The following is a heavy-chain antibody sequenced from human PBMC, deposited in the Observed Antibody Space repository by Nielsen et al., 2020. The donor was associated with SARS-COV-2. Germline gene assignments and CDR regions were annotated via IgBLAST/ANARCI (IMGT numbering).Heavy chain of an antibody. CDR3: ARDVDSSGYPEVGAFDI. D-gene: IGHD3-22*01. CDR2: IGTAGDT. CDR1: GFTFSSYD. J-gene: IGHJ3*02. V-gene: IGHV3-13*01. Sequence: GGSLRLSCAASGFTFSSYDMHWVRQATGKGLEWVSAIGTAGDTYYPGSVKGRFTISRENAKNSLYLQMNSLRAGDTAVYYCARDVDSSGYPEVGAFDIWGQGTMVTVSS.